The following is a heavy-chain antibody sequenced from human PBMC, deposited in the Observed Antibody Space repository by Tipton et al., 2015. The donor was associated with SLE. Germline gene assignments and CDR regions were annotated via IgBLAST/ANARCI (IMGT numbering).Heavy chain of an antibody. V-gene: IGHV4-4*07. D-gene: IGHD2-15*01. J-gene: IGHJ5*02. Sequence: TLSLTCTVSGGSISGYYWSWIRQPAGKGLEWIGRVYSSGSTIYNPSSKSRITLSLETSKNQFSLRVNSATAAGTAVYYCARDGRGYCDNSGCSEYHWFDPWGQGTLVTVSS. CDR1: GGSISGYY. CDR3: ARDGRGYCDNSGCSEYHWFDP. CDR2: VYSSGST.